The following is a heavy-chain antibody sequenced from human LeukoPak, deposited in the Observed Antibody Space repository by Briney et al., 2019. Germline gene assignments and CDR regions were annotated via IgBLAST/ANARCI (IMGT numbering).Heavy chain of an antibody. CDR2: INHSGST. V-gene: IGHV4-34*01. CDR1: GGSFSGYY. CDR3: ARPWNPYYYYGMDV. D-gene: IGHD1-1*01. J-gene: IGHJ6*02. Sequence: PSETLSLTCAVYGGSFSGYYWSWIRQPPGKGLEWIGEINHSGSTNYNPSLKSRVTISVDTSKNQFSLKLSSVTAADTAVYYCARPWNPYYYYGMDVWGQGTTVTVSS.